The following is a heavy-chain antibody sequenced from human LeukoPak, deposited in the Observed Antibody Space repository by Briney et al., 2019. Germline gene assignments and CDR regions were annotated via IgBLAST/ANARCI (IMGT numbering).Heavy chain of an antibody. Sequence: SETLSLTCTVSGGSINSYYWTWIRQPPGEGLEWIGYIYYRGNTNYNPSLKSRVTISIDRSKSQFSLKLSSVTAADTAVYYCARGGSGPTTFWFDPWGQGTRVTVFS. CDR1: GGSINSYY. CDR2: IYYRGNT. J-gene: IGHJ5*01. D-gene: IGHD1-26*01. CDR3: ARGGSGPTTFWFDP. V-gene: IGHV4-59*01.